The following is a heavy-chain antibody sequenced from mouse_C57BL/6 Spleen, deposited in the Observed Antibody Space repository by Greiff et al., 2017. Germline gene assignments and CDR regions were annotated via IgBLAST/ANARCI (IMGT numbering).Heavy chain of an antibody. CDR3: TRANRGYFDV. J-gene: IGHJ1*03. V-gene: IGHV6-6*01. CDR2: ISNKANNHAT. CDR1: GFTFTDAW. Sequence: EVLLVQPGAGLVQPGASMKLSCAASGFTFTDAWMDWVRQSPEQGLEWVAEISNKANNHATYYAGSVKGRFTISRDDSKSSVYLQMNSLRAEDTCICDSTRANRGYFDVWGKGTTLTVSS.